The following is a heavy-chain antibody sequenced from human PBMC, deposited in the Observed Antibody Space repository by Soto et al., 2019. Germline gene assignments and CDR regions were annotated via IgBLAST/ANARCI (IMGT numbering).Heavy chain of an antibody. CDR3: ATSKDIVVVVAASYYYGMDV. J-gene: IGHJ6*02. D-gene: IGHD2-15*01. CDR2: IIPIFGTA. CDR1: GGTFSSYA. V-gene: IGHV1-69*01. Sequence: QVQLVQSGAEVKKPGSSVKVSCKASGGTFSSYAISWVRQAPGQGLEWMGGIIPIFGTANYAQKFQGRVTITADESTRTAYMELSSLRSEDTAVYYCATSKDIVVVVAASYYYGMDVWGQGTTVTVSS.